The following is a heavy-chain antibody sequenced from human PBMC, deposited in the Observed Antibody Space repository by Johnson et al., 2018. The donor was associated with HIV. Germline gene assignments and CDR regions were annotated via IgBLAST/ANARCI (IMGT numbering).Heavy chain of an antibody. CDR1: GFTFSSYW. CDR2: IWYDGSNK. Sequence: QVQLVESGGDLVKPGGSLRLSCAVSGFTFSSYWMHWVRQAPGKGLEWVAVIWYDGSNKYYADSVKGRFTISRDNSKNTLYLQMNSLRAEDTAVYYCASTGSGRDDALDIWGQGTMVTVSS. D-gene: IGHD3-10*01. J-gene: IGHJ3*02. CDR3: ASTGSGRDDALDI. V-gene: IGHV3-30-3*01.